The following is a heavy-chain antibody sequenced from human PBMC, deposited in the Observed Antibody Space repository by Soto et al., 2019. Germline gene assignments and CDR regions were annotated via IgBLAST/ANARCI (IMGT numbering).Heavy chain of an antibody. CDR2: ISSSGSTI. V-gene: IGHV3-11*01. CDR3: ARIRVVPAAIRSPGTDYYYDYMDV. J-gene: IGHJ6*03. D-gene: IGHD2-2*01. Sequence: QVQLVESGGGLGKPGGSLRLSCAASGFTFSDYYMSWIRQAPGKGLEWVSYISSSGSTIYYADSVKGRFTISRDNAMNSLYLQMNSLRAEDTAVYYCARIRVVPAAIRSPGTDYYYDYMDVWGKGTTVTVSS. CDR1: GFTFSDYY.